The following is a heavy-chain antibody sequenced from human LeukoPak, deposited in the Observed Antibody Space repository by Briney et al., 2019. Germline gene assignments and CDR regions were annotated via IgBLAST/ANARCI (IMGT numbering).Heavy chain of an antibody. CDR1: GYTFTSYD. CDR2: MNPNSGNT. V-gene: IGHV1-8*01. CDR3: ARVLRYPGLIDY. D-gene: IGHD3-9*01. Sequence: ASVKVSCKASGYTFTSYDINWVRQATGQGLEWMGWMNPNSGNTGYAQKFQGRVTMTRNTSISTAYVELSSLRSEDTAVYYCARVLRYPGLIDYWGQGTLVTVSS. J-gene: IGHJ4*02.